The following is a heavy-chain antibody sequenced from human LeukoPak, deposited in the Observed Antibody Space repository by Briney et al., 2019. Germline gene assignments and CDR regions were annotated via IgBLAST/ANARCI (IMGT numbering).Heavy chain of an antibody. CDR3: ARDRIGYGGAFDI. J-gene: IGHJ3*02. CDR2: INPNSGGT. CDR1: GYTFTGYY. V-gene: IGHV1-2*02. D-gene: IGHD5-12*01. Sequence: ASVKVSCKASGYTFTGYYMHWVRQAPGQGLEWMGWINPNSGGTNYAQKFQGRVTMTRDTSISTAYMELSRLRSDDTAVYYCARDRIGYGGAFDIWGQGTMITVSS.